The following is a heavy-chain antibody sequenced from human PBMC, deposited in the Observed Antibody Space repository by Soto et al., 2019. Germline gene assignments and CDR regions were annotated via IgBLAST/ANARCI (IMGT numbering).Heavy chain of an antibody. CDR1: GGSIISISYY. V-gene: IGHV4-39*01. Sequence: SVPQSLTRTVSGGSIISISYYWGRIRQPLGKGLEWIWSIYFRGNTYYNPSLQTRVTISLDKSKSQFSLKLNSVTAADSAVYFCARLEGLATISYYFDFWGQGALVTGSS. J-gene: IGHJ4*02. CDR3: ARLEGLATISYYFDF. D-gene: IGHD3-3*01. CDR2: IYFRGNT.